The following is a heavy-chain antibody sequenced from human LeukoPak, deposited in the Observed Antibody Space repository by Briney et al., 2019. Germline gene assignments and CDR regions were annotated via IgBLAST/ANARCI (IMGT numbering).Heavy chain of an antibody. CDR3: ARRAVAGTDFDY. CDR2: FTPTGGST. CDR1: GYTFTSYY. V-gene: IGHV1-46*01. Sequence: XSVKVSCKASGYTFTSYYMHWVRQAPGQGLEWMGIFTPTGGSTSNAQKFQGRVTMTRDTSTSTVYMELSSLRSEDTAVYYCARRAVAGTDFDYWGQGTLVTVSS. J-gene: IGHJ4*02. D-gene: IGHD6-19*01.